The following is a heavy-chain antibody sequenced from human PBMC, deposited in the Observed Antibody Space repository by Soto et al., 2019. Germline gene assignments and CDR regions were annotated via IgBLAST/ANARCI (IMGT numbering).Heavy chain of an antibody. J-gene: IGHJ6*02. Sequence: SETLSLTCTVSGGSITTAGYSWSWIRQPPGKALEWIGYVYHTGNAYPKPSLKSRVTISLDRSKNQFSLKMTSVTAADTALYYCARRPFYYYGLDVWGQGTTVTVSS. V-gene: IGHV4-30-2*01. CDR2: VYHTGNA. CDR3: ARRPFYYYGLDV. CDR1: GGSITTAGYS.